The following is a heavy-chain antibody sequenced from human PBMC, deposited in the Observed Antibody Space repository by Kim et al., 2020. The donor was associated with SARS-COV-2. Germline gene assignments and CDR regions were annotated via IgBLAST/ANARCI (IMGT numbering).Heavy chain of an antibody. Sequence: ASVKVSCKASGYTFTGYYMHWVRQAPGQGLEWMGWINPNSGGTNYAQKFQGRVTMTRDTSISTAYMELSRLRSDDTAVYYCARDPAGPSLVFDYWGQGTLVTVSS. D-gene: IGHD6-25*01. CDR1: GYTFTGYY. CDR2: INPNSGGT. V-gene: IGHV1-2*02. CDR3: ARDPAGPSLVFDY. J-gene: IGHJ4*02.